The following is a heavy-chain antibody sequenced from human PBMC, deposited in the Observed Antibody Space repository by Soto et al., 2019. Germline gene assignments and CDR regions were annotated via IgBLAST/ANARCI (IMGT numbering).Heavy chain of an antibody. CDR3: ARGPPFGR. CDR1: GGSISTYY. Sequence: PSETLSLTCTVSGGSISTYYWTWIRQSPGKGLEWIGYVYYSGSTDYNPSLRSRVTISVDTSKNQFSLKLSSVTAADTAVYYCARGPPFGRRGQGTLVTVSS. D-gene: IGHD3-3*01. J-gene: IGHJ4*02. V-gene: IGHV4-59*12. CDR2: VYYSGST.